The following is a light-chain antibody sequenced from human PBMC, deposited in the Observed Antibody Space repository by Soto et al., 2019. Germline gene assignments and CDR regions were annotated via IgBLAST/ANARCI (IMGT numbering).Light chain of an antibody. J-gene: IGKJ4*01. V-gene: IGKV3-11*01. Sequence: IVMTLSPATLSVSPGERATLSCRASQSVSSYLAWYQQKPGQAPRLFIYDASSRATGIPARFSGSGSGTDFTLTISSLEPEDFAVYYCQQYYTTPLTFGGGTMVDVK. CDR3: QQYYTTPLT. CDR2: DAS. CDR1: QSVSSY.